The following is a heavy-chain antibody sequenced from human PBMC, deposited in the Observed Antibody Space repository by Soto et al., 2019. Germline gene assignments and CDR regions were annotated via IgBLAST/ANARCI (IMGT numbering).Heavy chain of an antibody. CDR1: GFTFSSYG. V-gene: IGHV3-33*01. CDR3: ARDLADCSGGSCYRYYYGMDV. CDR2: IWYDGSNK. J-gene: IGHJ6*02. D-gene: IGHD2-15*01. Sequence: PGGSLRLSCAASGFTFSSYGMHWVRQAPGKGLEWVAVIWYDGSNKYYADSVKGRFTISRDNSKNTLYLQMNSLRAEDTAVYYCARDLADCSGGSCYRYYYGMDVWGQGTTVTVSS.